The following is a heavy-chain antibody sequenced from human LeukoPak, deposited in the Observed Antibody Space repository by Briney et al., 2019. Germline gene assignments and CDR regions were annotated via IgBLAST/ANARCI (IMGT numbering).Heavy chain of an antibody. CDR2: IKQDGSEK. J-gene: IGHJ4*02. V-gene: IGHV3-7*04. Sequence: GGSLRLSCAASEFTFSSYWMSWVRQAPGKGLEWVASIKQDGSEKYYVDSVKGRVTISRDNAKNSLYLQMNSLRAEDTAVYYCARGLASGYPPVPFDSWGQGTLVTVSS. CDR1: EFTFSSYW. D-gene: IGHD3-3*01. CDR3: ARGLASGYPPVPFDS.